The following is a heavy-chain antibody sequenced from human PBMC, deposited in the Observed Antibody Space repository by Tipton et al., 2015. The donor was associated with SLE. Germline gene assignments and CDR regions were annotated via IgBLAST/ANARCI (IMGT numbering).Heavy chain of an antibody. CDR2: IYSGGST. Sequence: SLRLSCAASGFTVSSNYMSWVRQAPGKGLEWVSVIYSGGSTYYADSVKGRFTISRDNSKNTLYLQMNSLRAEDTAVYYCARYFPAGLYSSGRSWGQGTLVTVSS. CDR1: GFTVSSNY. J-gene: IGHJ5*02. V-gene: IGHV3-66*01. D-gene: IGHD6-19*01. CDR3: ARYFPAGLYSSGRS.